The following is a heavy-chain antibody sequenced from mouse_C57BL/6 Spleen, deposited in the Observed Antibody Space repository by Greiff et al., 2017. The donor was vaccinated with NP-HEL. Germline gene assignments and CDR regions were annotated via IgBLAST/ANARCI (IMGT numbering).Heavy chain of an antibody. V-gene: IGHV5-6*01. CDR2: ISSGGSYT. J-gene: IGHJ1*03. Sequence: DVQLQESGGDLVKPGGSLKLSCAASGFTFSSYGMSWVRQTPDKRLEWVATISSGGSYTYYPDSVKGRFTISRDNAKNTLYLQMSSLKSEDTAMYYCARPLITTVVANWYFDVWGTGTTVTVSS. D-gene: IGHD1-1*01. CDR1: GFTFSSYG. CDR3: ARPLITTVVANWYFDV.